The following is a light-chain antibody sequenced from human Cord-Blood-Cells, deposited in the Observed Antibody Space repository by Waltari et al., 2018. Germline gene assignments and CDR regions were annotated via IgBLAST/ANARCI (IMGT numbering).Light chain of an antibody. V-gene: IGLV2-14*01. J-gene: IGLJ2*01. CDR1: SSDVGGYNY. CDR2: DVS. CDR3: SSYTSSSTFV. Sequence: QSALTQPASVSGSPGQSITISCTGTSSDVGGYNYVSWYQQHPGKAPKLVIYDVSKRPSGVSNRFSGSKSGNTASLTICGLQAEDEADYYCSSYTSSSTFVFGGGTKLTVL.